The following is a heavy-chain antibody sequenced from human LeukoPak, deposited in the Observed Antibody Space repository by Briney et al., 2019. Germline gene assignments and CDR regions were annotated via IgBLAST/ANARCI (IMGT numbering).Heavy chain of an antibody. D-gene: IGHD6-13*01. CDR3: ARRQQESGYSSSCYFWFDP. Sequence: PSETLSLTCTVSGGSISSYYWSWIRQPPGKGLEWIGYIYYSGSTNYNPSLKSRVTISVDTSKNQFSLKLSSVTAADTAVYYCARRQQESGYSSSCYFWFDPWGQGTLVTVSS. CDR1: GGSISSYY. V-gene: IGHV4-59*01. J-gene: IGHJ5*02. CDR2: IYYSGST.